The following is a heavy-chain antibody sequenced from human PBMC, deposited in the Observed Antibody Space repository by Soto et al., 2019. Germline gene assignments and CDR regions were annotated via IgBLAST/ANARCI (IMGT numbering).Heavy chain of an antibody. CDR3: AKFFVETGGSSGWPWAFHY. CDR2: ISGSGGTT. V-gene: IGHV3-23*01. D-gene: IGHD6-25*01. J-gene: IGHJ4*02. Sequence: EVQRLESGGGLVQPGRSLRLSCAASGCTFSSYAMSWVRQAPGKGLEWVSAISGSGGTTYYAASVKGWFTISRDNSKNTLFLQMNSLRAEDTAVYYCAKFFVETGGSSGWPWAFHYWGQGTLVTVSS. CDR1: GCTFSSYA.